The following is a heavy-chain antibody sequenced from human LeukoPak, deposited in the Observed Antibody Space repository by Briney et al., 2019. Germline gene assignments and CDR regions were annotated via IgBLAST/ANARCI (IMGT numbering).Heavy chain of an antibody. Sequence: PGGSLRLSCAASGFTFSSYWMSWVRQAPGKGLEWVGFIRSKAYGGTAKNAASVKDRFTISRDDSRSIAYLQMNSLKTEDTAVYYCTRRYNYDSSGYYYVRDAFDIWGQGTMVTVSS. J-gene: IGHJ3*02. CDR3: TRRYNYDSSGYYYVRDAFDI. CDR1: GFTFSSYW. CDR2: IRSKAYGGTA. V-gene: IGHV3-49*04. D-gene: IGHD3-22*01.